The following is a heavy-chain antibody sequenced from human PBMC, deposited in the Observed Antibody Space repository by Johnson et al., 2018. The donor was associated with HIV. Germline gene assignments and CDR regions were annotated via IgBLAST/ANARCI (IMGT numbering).Heavy chain of an antibody. CDR2: INSDGSST. Sequence: EVQLVESGGGLVQPGGSLRLSCAASGFTVSSNYMSWVRQGPVRGLEWVSRINSDGSSTYYADSVKGRFTISRDNSKNTLYLQMNSLRAEDTAVYYCAKDGGRLRTDAFDFWGQGTMVTVSS. D-gene: IGHD2-15*01. CDR3: AKDGGRLRTDAFDF. V-gene: IGHV3-23*04. J-gene: IGHJ3*01. CDR1: GFTVSSNY.